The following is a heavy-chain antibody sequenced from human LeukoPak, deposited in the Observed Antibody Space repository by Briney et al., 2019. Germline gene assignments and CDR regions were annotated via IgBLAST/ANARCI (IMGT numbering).Heavy chain of an antibody. Sequence: PSETLFLTCTVSGGSISSHYWSWIRQPPGKGLEWIGYIYYSGSTNYNPSLKSRVTISVDTSKNQFSLKLSSVTAADTAVYYCARQIEEYYYDSSGYRYSDYWGQGTLVTVSS. J-gene: IGHJ4*02. D-gene: IGHD3-22*01. V-gene: IGHV4-59*11. CDR3: ARQIEEYYYDSSGYRYSDY. CDR2: IYYSGST. CDR1: GGSISSHY.